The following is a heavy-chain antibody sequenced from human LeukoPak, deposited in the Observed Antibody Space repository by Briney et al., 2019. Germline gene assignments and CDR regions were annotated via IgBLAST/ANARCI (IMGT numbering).Heavy chain of an antibody. D-gene: IGHD3-3*01. CDR2: IYYSGST. V-gene: IGHV4-59*01. Sequence: PSETLSLTCTVSGTSIGTYYWSWIRQPPGRGLEWIAHIYYSGSTKYNPSLKSRVTISVDTSKNQFSLKVSSVTAADTAVYYCARGTDFWSGYRNYYYMDVWGKGTTVTVSS. J-gene: IGHJ6*03. CDR3: ARGTDFWSGYRNYYYMDV. CDR1: GTSIGTYY.